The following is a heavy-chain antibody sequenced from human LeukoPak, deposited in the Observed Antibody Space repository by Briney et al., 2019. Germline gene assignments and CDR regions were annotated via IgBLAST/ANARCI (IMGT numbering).Heavy chain of an antibody. Sequence: ASVKVSCAASGYTFTSCGINWVRQAPGQGLEWMGWVSGYNDNTKYAQKLQGRVTMTTDTSTSTAYMELRSLRSDDTAVYYCARNSSSWYGDAFDFWGQGTMVTVSS. J-gene: IGHJ3*01. CDR2: VSGYNDNT. CDR3: ARNSSSWYGDAFDF. V-gene: IGHV1-18*01. D-gene: IGHD6-19*01. CDR1: GYTFTSCG.